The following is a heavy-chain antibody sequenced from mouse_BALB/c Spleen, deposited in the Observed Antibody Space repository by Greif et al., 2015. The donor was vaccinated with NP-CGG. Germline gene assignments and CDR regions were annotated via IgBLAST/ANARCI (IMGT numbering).Heavy chain of an antibody. CDR2: IDPANGNT. D-gene: IGHD1-1*01. Sequence: EVQLQQSGAELAKPGASVKLSCTASGFNIKDTYMHWVKQRSEQGLEWIGRIDPANGNTKYDPKFQGKATITADTSSNTAYLQLSSLTSEDTAVYYCARDTVVETRYFDVWGAGTTVTVSS. CDR3: ARDTVVETRYFDV. V-gene: IGHV14-3*02. J-gene: IGHJ1*01. CDR1: GFNIKDTY.